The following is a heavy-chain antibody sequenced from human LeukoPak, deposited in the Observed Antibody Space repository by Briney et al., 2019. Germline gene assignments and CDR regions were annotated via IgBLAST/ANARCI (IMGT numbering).Heavy chain of an antibody. CDR2: IYYSGST. Sequence: SETLSLTCTVSGGSISSSSYYWGWIRQPPGKGLEWIGSIYYSGSTYYNPPLKSRVTISVDTSKNQFSLKLSSVTAADTAVYYCARHKGRGPGDAFDIWGQGTMVTVS. CDR3: ARHKGRGPGDAFDI. CDR1: GGSISSSSYY. V-gene: IGHV4-39*01. J-gene: IGHJ3*02. D-gene: IGHD3-10*01.